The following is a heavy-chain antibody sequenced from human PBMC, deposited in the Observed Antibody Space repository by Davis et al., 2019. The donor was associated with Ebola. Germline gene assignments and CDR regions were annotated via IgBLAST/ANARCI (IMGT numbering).Heavy chain of an antibody. V-gene: IGHV3-53*01. CDR2: IYSGGST. CDR1: GFTVSSNY. J-gene: IGHJ5*02. Sequence: GESLKISCAASGFTVSSNYMSWVRQAPGKGLEWVSVIYSGGSTYYADSVKGRFTISRDNSKNTLYLQMNSLRAEDTAVYYCARGSTDYGDTWGQGTLVTVSS. D-gene: IGHD4-17*01. CDR3: ARGSTDYGDT.